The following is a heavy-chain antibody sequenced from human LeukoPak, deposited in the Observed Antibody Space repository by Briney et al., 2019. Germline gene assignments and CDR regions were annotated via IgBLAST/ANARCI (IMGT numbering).Heavy chain of an antibody. CDR2: IDSGGST. J-gene: IGHJ6*02. CDR1: GFIVSSNY. V-gene: IGHV3-66*01. CDR3: ARDRGAYCGGDCYRPEGYYGMDV. Sequence: GGSLRLSCAASGFIVSSNYMSWVRQAPGKGLEWVSAIDSGGSTDYADSVKGRFTISRDNSKNTLYLQMNSLRAEDTAVYYCARDRGAYCGGDCYRPEGYYGMDVWGQGTTVTVSS. D-gene: IGHD2-21*02.